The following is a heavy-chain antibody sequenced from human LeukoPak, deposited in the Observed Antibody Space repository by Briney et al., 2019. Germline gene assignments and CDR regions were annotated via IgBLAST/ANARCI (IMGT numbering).Heavy chain of an antibody. J-gene: IGHJ4*02. CDR1: GFSFSSYA. Sequence: GGSLRLSCATSGFSFSSYAMIWVRQAPGKGLEWVSGIGASGGSTYYADSVKGRFTISRDNSKNTLYLQMNSLRTEDPAVYYCAKAEGYDILTGLDYWGQGTLVTVSS. V-gene: IGHV3-23*01. CDR3: AKAEGYDILTGLDY. D-gene: IGHD3-9*01. CDR2: IGASGGST.